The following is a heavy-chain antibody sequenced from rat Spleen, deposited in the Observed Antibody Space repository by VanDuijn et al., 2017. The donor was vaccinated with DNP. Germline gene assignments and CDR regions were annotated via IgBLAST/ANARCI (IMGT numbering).Heavy chain of an antibody. J-gene: IGHJ2*01. V-gene: IGHV5-19*01. Sequence: EVQLVGSGGGSVQSGRSLKLSCAASGFTFSNYGMAWVRQAPKKGLEWVACMSPTTRSSYYRDSVRGRFTVSRDDSTSTLYLQMDSLRSEDTATYYCTRGGTYYFDYWGQGVMVTVSS. CDR2: MSPTTRSS. CDR3: TRGGTYYFDY. D-gene: IGHD1-11*01. CDR1: GFTFSNYG.